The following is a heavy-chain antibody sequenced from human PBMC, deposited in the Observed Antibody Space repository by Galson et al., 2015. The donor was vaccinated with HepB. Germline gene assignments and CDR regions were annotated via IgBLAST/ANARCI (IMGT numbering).Heavy chain of an antibody. CDR2: ISGSGGST. V-gene: IGHV3-23*01. D-gene: IGHD6-13*01. Sequence: SLRLSCAASGFTFSSYDMSWVRQAPGKGLEWVSAISGSGGSTYYADSVKGQFTISRDNSKNTLYLQMNSLKGEDTAIYYCAKQNSNWYYFDYWGQGTLVTVSS. CDR1: GFTFSSYD. J-gene: IGHJ4*02. CDR3: AKQNSNWYYFDY.